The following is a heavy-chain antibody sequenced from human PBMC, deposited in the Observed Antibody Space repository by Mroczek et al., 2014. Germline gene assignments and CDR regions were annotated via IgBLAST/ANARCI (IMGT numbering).Heavy chain of an antibody. CDR1: GGSFSGYY. D-gene: IGHD1-26*01. Sequence: QVQLQQWGAGLLKPSETLSLTCAVYGGSFSGYYWSWIRQPPGKGLEWIGEINHSGSTNYNPSLKSRVTISVDTSKNQFSLKLSSVTAADTAVYYCARGSGSLSGSNNVPSYYYYGMDVWGQGTTVTVSS. CDR3: ARGSGSLSGSNNVPSYYYYGMDV. J-gene: IGHJ6*02. CDR2: INHSGST. V-gene: IGHV4-34*01.